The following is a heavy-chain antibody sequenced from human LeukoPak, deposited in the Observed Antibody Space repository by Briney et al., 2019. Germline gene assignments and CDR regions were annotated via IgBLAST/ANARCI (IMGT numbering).Heavy chain of an antibody. J-gene: IGHJ6*03. CDR2: ISSSSSYI. V-gene: IGHV3-21*01. CDR3: ARDSLHGSGWYVGYYYYMDV. Sequence: GGSLRLSCAASGFTFSSYSMNWVRQAPGKGLEWVSSISSSSSYIYYADSVKGRFTISRDNAKNSLYLQMNSLRAEGTAVYYCARDSLHGSGWYVGYYYYMDVWGKGTTVTVSS. D-gene: IGHD6-19*01. CDR1: GFTFSSYS.